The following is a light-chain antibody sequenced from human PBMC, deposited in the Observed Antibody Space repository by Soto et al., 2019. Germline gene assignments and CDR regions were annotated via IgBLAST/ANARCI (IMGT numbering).Light chain of an antibody. V-gene: IGLV2-14*01. CDR3: RSFPSCRTQV. Sequence: QSVLTQPASVSGSLGQSITISCTGTSSDVGGYDYVSWYRQHPGKVPELIIYEVNKRPSGVSNRFSGSKSANTASLTISGLQADDEADYYCRSFPSCRTQVLGGGTKLTVL. CDR2: EVN. J-gene: IGLJ3*02. CDR1: SSDVGGYDY.